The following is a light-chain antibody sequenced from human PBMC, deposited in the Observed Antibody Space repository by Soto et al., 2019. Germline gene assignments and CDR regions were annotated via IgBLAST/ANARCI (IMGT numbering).Light chain of an antibody. CDR1: NIGSNS. CDR2: DNS. V-gene: IGLV3-21*02. Sequence: SYELTQPPSVSVAPGQTARITSGGNNIGSNSVQWYQQNPGQAPVLVVYDNSDRPSGIPDRFSGSKSGNTATLTISRVEAGDEADYHCQVWDSTDDHHVLFGGGTKLTVL. CDR3: QVWDSTDDHHVL. J-gene: IGLJ2*01.